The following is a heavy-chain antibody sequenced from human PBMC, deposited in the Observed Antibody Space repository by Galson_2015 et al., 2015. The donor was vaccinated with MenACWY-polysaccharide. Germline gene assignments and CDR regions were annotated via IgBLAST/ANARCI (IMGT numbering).Heavy chain of an antibody. CDR1: GYTFSSYD. CDR3: TRIIARKHTFVDS. D-gene: IGHD2-21*01. CDR2: MNPNSGNT. J-gene: IGHJ4*02. V-gene: IGHV1-8*01. Sequence: SCKASGYTFSSYDINCVRQARGQGLEWMGWMNPNSGNTGYAQRFQGRVAMTRDTATSTAYMELRMLRYDDTAVYYCTRIIARKHTFVDSWGQGTLVSVS.